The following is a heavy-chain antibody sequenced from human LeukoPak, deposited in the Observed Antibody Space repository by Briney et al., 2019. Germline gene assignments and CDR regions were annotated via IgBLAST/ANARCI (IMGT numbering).Heavy chain of an antibody. D-gene: IGHD2-2*01. J-gene: IGHJ3*02. CDR2: IYSGGTT. CDR3: ARVREYRLLLHDAFDI. Sequence: GGSLRLSCAASGFTVSSNYMSWVRQAPGTGLEWVSVIYSGGTTYYADSVKGRFTISRDNSKNSLYLQMNSLRAEDTAVYYCARVREYRLLLHDAFDIWGQGTMVTVSS. V-gene: IGHV3-53*01. CDR1: GFTVSSNY.